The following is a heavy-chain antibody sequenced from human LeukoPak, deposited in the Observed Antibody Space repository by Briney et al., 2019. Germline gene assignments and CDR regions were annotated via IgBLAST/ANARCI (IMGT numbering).Heavy chain of an antibody. CDR1: GFTFDDYA. CDR2: ISWNSGKI. CDR3: AREIGSRQLHLWGSAFDY. Sequence: GGSLRLSFAASGFTFDDYAMHWVRQAPGKGLEWVSGISWNSGKIGYADSVKGRFTISRDNAKNSLYLQMNSLRAEDTAVYYCAREIGSRQLHLWGSAFDYWGQGTLVTVSS. D-gene: IGHD5-18*01. J-gene: IGHJ4*02. V-gene: IGHV3-9*01.